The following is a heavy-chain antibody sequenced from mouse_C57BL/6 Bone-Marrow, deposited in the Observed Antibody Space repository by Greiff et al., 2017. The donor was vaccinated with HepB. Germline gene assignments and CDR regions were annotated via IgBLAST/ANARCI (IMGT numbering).Heavy chain of an antibody. CDR3: ARVLYIEGAMDY. CDR2: IYPGSGST. J-gene: IGHJ4*01. CDR1: GYTFTSYW. V-gene: IGHV1-55*01. Sequence: QVQLKQPGAELVKPGASVKMSCKASGYTFTSYWITWVKQRPGQGLEWIGDIYPGSGSTNYNEKFKSKATLTVDTSSSTAYMQLSSLTSEDSAVYYCARVLYIEGAMDYWGQGTSVTVSS. D-gene: IGHD1-1*01.